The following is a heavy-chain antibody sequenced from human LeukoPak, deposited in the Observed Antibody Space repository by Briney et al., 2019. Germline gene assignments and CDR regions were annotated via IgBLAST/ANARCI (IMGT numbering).Heavy chain of an antibody. Sequence: PSETLSLTCAVYGGSFSGYYWSWIRQPPGKGLGWIGEIDHSGSTNYNPSLKSRVTISVDTSKNQFSLKLSSVTAADTAVYYCARAATWIQLGRWFDPWGQGTLVTVSS. D-gene: IGHD5-18*01. CDR2: IDHSGST. V-gene: IGHV4-34*01. J-gene: IGHJ5*02. CDR3: ARAATWIQLGRWFDP. CDR1: GGSFSGYY.